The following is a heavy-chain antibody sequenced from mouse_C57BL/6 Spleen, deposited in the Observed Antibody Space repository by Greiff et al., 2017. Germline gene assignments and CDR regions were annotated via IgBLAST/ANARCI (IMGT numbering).Heavy chain of an antibody. Sequence: EVMLVESGGGLVKPGGSLKLSCAASGFTFSDYGMHWVRQAPEKGLEWVAYISSGSSTIYYADTVKGRFTISRDNAKNTLFLQMTSLRSEDTAMYYCARSYGSSYEYFDVWGTGTTVTVSS. CDR2: ISSGSSTI. V-gene: IGHV5-17*01. D-gene: IGHD1-1*01. CDR3: ARSYGSSYEYFDV. J-gene: IGHJ1*03. CDR1: GFTFSDYG.